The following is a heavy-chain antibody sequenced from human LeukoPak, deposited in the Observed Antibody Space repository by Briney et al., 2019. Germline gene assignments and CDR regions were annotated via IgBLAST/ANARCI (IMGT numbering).Heavy chain of an antibody. V-gene: IGHV3-23*01. J-gene: IGHJ4*02. D-gene: IGHD6-13*01. CDR2: ISGSGDRT. CDR1: GFTFSSYA. CDR3: ARDPAVASRATFYY. Sequence: GGSLRLSCAASGFTFSSYAINWVRQAPGKGLEWVPSISGSGDRTYYADSVKGRFTISRDNPENILYLQMDSLRAEDTAVYYCARDPAVASRATFYYWGQGNLVTVSS.